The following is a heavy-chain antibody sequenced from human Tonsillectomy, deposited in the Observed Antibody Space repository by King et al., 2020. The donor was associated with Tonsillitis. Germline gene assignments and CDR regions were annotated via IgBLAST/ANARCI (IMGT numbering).Heavy chain of an antibody. J-gene: IGHJ4*02. CDR2: TSYDGSNK. CDR1: GFTFSSHG. D-gene: IGHD3-22*01. Sequence: VQLVESGGGVVQPGRSLRLSCAASGFTFSSHGMHWVRQAPGKGLEWVAVTSYDGSNKYYAESVKGRFTISRDNSRNTLYLRMNSLTAEDTAVYYCAKDLGDYYDSSGYFDYWGQGTLVTVSS. V-gene: IGHV3-30*18. CDR3: AKDLGDYYDSSGYFDY.